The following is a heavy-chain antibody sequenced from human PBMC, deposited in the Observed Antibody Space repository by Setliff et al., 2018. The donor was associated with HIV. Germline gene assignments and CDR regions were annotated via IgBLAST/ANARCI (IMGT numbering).Heavy chain of an antibody. CDR3: ARDSRQQLVRLFDI. V-gene: IGHV3-30*04. CDR2: ISYDGSNK. CDR1: GFAFSSYA. J-gene: IGHJ3*02. Sequence: GGSLRLSCAASGFAFSSYAVHWVRQAPGKGLEWVAVISYDGSNKYYADSVKGRFTISRDNAKNSLFLQMNSLRAADTAVYYCARDSRQQLVRLFDIWGQGTMVTVSS. D-gene: IGHD6-13*01.